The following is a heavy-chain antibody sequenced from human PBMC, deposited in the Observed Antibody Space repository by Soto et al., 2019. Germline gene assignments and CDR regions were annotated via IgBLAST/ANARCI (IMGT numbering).Heavy chain of an antibody. V-gene: IGHV1-69*02. D-gene: IGHD6-19*01. Sequence: GASVKVSCKASGGTFSICTISWVRQAPGQGLEWMGRIIPILGIANYAQEFQGRVTITADKSTSTAYMELSSLRSEDTAVYYCARGKYSSGPPASYFDIWGQGTMVTVSS. J-gene: IGHJ3*02. CDR2: IIPILGIA. CDR1: GGTFSICT. CDR3: ARGKYSSGPPASYFDI.